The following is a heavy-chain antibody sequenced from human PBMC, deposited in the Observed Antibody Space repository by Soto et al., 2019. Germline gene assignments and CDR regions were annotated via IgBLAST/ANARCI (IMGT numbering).Heavy chain of an antibody. CDR2: IYYSGRT. CDR3: VEGRAARRDGLDV. D-gene: IGHD6-6*01. V-gene: IGHV4-39*01. CDR1: GGSISSSSYY. J-gene: IGHJ6*02. Sequence: TSENLSRTCTVSGGSISSSSYYWGWIRQPPGKGLEWIGSIYYSGRTYDNPSLKSRVTIAVDTSKNQFALKLSSVTAADTAVYYCVEGRAARRDGLDVWGEGTTVT.